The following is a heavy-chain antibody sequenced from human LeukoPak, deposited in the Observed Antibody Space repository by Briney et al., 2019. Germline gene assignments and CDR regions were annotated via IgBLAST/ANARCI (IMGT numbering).Heavy chain of an antibody. CDR2: ISLSGDNT. J-gene: IGHJ4*02. V-gene: IGHV3-23*01. Sequence: GRSLRLSCAASGFTFSSYGMHWVRQAPGKGLEWVSGISLSGDNTFYADSVKGRFTISTDNSKNTLYLQMNSLRAEDTAVYYCAKDRRGVTTGSYYFDYWGQGTLVTVSS. D-gene: IGHD4-17*01. CDR1: GFTFSSYG. CDR3: AKDRRGVTTGSYYFDY.